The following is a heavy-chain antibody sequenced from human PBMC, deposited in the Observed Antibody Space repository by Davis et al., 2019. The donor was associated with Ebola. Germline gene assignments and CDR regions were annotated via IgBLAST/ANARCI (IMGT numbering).Heavy chain of an antibody. Sequence: PGGSLRLSCAASGFTFSSYGMHWVRQAPGKGLEWVTFIRYDGSNKYYADSVKGRFTISRDNSKNTLYLQMNSLRAEDTAVYFCARDPRDRGIAWDYWGLGTLVTVSS. CDR2: IRYDGSNK. D-gene: IGHD3-10*01. CDR3: ARDPRDRGIAWDY. V-gene: IGHV3-30*02. J-gene: IGHJ4*02. CDR1: GFTFSSYG.